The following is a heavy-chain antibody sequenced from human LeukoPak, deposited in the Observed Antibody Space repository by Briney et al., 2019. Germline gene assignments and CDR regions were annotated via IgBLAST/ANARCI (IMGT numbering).Heavy chain of an antibody. J-gene: IGHJ3*02. D-gene: IGHD3-22*01. CDR1: GYTLTELS. CDR3: ARGSTFDYYYDSSGYYEGPFDI. Sequence: ASVKVSCKVSGYTLTELSMHWVRQAPGQGLEWMGWINPNSGGTNYAQKFQGRVTMTRDTSISTAYMELSRLRSDDTAVYYCARGSTFDYYYDSSGYYEGPFDIWGQGTMVTVSS. V-gene: IGHV1-2*02. CDR2: INPNSGGT.